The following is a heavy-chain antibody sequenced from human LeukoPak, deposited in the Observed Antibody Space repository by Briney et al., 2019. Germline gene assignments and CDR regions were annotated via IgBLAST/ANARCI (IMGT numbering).Heavy chain of an antibody. CDR2: IIPIFGTA. Sequence: SVKVSCKASGGTFSSYAISWVRQAPGKGLEWKGGIIPIFGTANYAQKCRGRVTITADESTSTAYMELSSLRSEDTAVYYCARVSIAARSPYYYGMDVWGQGTTVTVSS. CDR1: GGTFSSYA. D-gene: IGHD6-6*01. J-gene: IGHJ6*02. CDR3: ARVSIAARSPYYYGMDV. V-gene: IGHV1-69*13.